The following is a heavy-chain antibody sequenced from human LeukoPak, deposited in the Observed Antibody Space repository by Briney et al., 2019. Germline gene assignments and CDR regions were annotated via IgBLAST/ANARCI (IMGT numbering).Heavy chain of an antibody. CDR3: TRSMGAQSDY. CDR2: IRSKANSYAT. J-gene: IGHJ4*02. CDR1: GFTFSDSA. Sequence: PGGSLRLSCAASGFTFSDSAIHWVRQASGKGPEWVGRIRSKANSYATTYSESVKGRFTISRDTLKNTAYLQMNSLKTEDTALYFCTRSMGAQSDYWGQGTLVTVSS. D-gene: IGHD3-16*01. V-gene: IGHV3-73*01.